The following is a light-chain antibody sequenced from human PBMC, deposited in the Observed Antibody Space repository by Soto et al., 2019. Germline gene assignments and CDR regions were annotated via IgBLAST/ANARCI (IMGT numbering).Light chain of an antibody. V-gene: IGLV2-8*01. Sequence: QSALTQPPSASGSPGQSVTISCTGTSNDVGGYNYVSWYQQHPGKAPKLMIYEVTERPSGVPDRFSGSKSGNTASLTVSGLQAEDEADYYCYSFAGFNTQFGGGTKLTVL. J-gene: IGLJ2*01. CDR2: EVT. CDR3: YSFAGFNTQ. CDR1: SNDVGGYNY.